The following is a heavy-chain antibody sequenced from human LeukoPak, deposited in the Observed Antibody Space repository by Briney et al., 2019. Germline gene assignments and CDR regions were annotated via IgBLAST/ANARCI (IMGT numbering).Heavy chain of an antibody. CDR2: ISAHKGDT. Sequence: GASVKVSCKTSGYTFTTYGISWLRQAPGQGLEWMGWISAHKGDTEYAQKFQGRVTMTRDTSTSTAYMELQSLTSDDTAVYYCARADIIVVAGATPVGSGFEYWGQGALITVS. CDR3: ARADIIVVAGATPVGSGFEY. V-gene: IGHV1-18*01. D-gene: IGHD2-15*01. CDR1: GYTFTTYG. J-gene: IGHJ4*02.